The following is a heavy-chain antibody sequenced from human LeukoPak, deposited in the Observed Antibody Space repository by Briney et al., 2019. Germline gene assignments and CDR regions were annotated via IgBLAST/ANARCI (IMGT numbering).Heavy chain of an antibody. CDR3: ARSSGWPDNYYYYGMDV. V-gene: IGHV1-2*02. Sequence: ASVKVSCKASGYTFTGYYMHWVRQAPGQGLEWMGWINPNSGGTNYAQKFQGRVSMTRDTSISTAYMVLSSLRSEDTAVYYCARSSGWPDNYYYYGMDVWGQGTTVTVSS. CDR2: INPNSGGT. D-gene: IGHD6-19*01. J-gene: IGHJ6*02. CDR1: GYTFTGYY.